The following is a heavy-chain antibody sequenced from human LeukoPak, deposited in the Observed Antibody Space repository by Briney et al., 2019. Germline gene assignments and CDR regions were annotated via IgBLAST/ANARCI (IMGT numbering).Heavy chain of an antibody. J-gene: IGHJ5*02. D-gene: IGHD2-2*01. Sequence: ASVKVSCKASGYTFTSYGISWVRQAPGQGLEWMGWISAYNGNTNYAQKPQGRVTMTTDTSTSTAYMELRSLRSDDTAVYYCARAGRGIVAAANWFDPWGQGTLVTVSS. CDR3: ARAGRGIVAAANWFDP. V-gene: IGHV1-18*01. CDR1: GYTFTSYG. CDR2: ISAYNGNT.